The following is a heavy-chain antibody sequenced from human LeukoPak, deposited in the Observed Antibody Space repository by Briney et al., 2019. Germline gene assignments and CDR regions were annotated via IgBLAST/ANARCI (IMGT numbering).Heavy chain of an antibody. CDR1: GVSISSYY. CDR2: IYYSGST. J-gene: IGHJ3*02. CDR3: ARSVSGWHKYAFDI. D-gene: IGHD6-19*01. Sequence: SETLSLTCTVSGVSISSYYWSWIRQPPGRGLEWIGYIYYSGSTNYNPSLKSRVTISVDTSKNQFSLKLSSVTAADTAVYYCARSVSGWHKYAFDIWGQGTMVTVSS. V-gene: IGHV4-59*01.